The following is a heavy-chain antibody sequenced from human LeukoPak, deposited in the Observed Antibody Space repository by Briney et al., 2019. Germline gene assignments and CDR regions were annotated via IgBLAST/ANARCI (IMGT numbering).Heavy chain of an antibody. CDR1: GSSISSYY. CDR2: IYTSGST. J-gene: IGHJ4*02. D-gene: IGHD3-9*01. Sequence: SETLSLTCTVSGSSISSYYWSWIRQPAGKRLEWIGRIYTSGSTNYNPSLKSRVTMSVDTSKNQFSLKLSSVTAADTAVYYCARAGYDILTGYYDYWGQGTLVTVS. CDR3: ARAGYDILTGYYDY. V-gene: IGHV4-4*07.